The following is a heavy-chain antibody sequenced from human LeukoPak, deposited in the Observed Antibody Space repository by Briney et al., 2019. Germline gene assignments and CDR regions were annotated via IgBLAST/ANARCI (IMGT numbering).Heavy chain of an antibody. J-gene: IGHJ4*02. CDR3: ACGSPRHFDY. D-gene: IGHD1-26*01. CDR1: GYSFRSYW. V-gene: IGHV5-51*01. Sequence: GESLKISCKGSGYSFRSYWIVWVRQMPGKGLEWMGIIYGGDSEIRYSPSFQDQVTISADKSISTAYLQWSSLKASDTAMFYCACGSPRHFDYWGQGTLVTVSS. CDR2: IYGGDSEI.